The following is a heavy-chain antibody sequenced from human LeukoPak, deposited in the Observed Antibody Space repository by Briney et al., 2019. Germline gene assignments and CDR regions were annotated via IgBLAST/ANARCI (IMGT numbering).Heavy chain of an antibody. CDR3: ATAVAVHHDAFDI. J-gene: IGHJ3*02. CDR2: INPNSGGT. D-gene: IGHD6-19*01. V-gene: IGHV1-2*02. CDR1: GYTFTGYY. Sequence: GASVKVSCKASGYTFTGYYMHRVRQAPGQGLEWMGWINPNSGGTNYAQKFQGRVTMTKDTSISTAYMELSRLRSDDTAVYYCATAVAVHHDAFDIWGQGTMVTVSS.